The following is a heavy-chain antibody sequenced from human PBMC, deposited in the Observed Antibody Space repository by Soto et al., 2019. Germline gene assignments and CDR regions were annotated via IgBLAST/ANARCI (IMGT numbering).Heavy chain of an antibody. CDR2: IYYSGST. D-gene: IGHD3-3*01. J-gene: IGHJ5*02. V-gene: IGHV4-59*08. CDR1: GGSISSYY. CDR3: ARLQITIFGAPGNWFDP. Sequence: SETLSLTCTVSGGSISSYYWSWIRQPPGKGLEWIGYIYYSGSTNYNPSLKSRVTISVDTSKNQFSLKLSSVTAADTAVYYCARLQITIFGAPGNWFDPWGQGTLVTVSS.